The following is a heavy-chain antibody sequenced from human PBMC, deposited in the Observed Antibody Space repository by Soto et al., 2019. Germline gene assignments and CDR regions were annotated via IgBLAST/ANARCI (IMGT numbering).Heavy chain of an antibody. CDR2: IYSGGST. V-gene: IGHV3-66*01. Sequence: EVQLVESGGGVVQPGGSLRLSCAASGFTVSSNYMSWVRQAPGKGLEWVSVIYSGGSTYYADSVKGRLTMSRDNSKHTLYLQMNSLRAEDTGVYYCAREGYDSSGYYPEYFKHWGQGTLVTVTS. CDR1: GFTVSSNY. CDR3: AREGYDSSGYYPEYFKH. J-gene: IGHJ1*01. D-gene: IGHD3-22*01.